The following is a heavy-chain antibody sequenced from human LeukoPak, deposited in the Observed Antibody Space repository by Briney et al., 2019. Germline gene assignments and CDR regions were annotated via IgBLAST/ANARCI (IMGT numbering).Heavy chain of an antibody. CDR3: ARESSSSTDYYYYYMDV. J-gene: IGHJ6*03. CDR2: INPSGGST. CDR1: GYTFTSYY. Sequence: ASVKVSCKASGYTFTSYYMHWVRQAPGQGLEWMGIINPSGGSTSYAQKFQGRVTMTRDMSTSTVYMELSSLRSEDTAVYYCARESSSSTDYYYYYMDVWGKGTTVTVSS. V-gene: IGHV1-46*01. D-gene: IGHD6-6*01.